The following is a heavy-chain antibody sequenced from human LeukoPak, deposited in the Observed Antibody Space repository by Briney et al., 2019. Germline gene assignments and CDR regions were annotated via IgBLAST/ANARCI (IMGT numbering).Heavy chain of an antibody. CDR2: IYYSGST. J-gene: IGHJ6*03. CDR3: AKDRYDILSGYYNPRYYYYYMDV. V-gene: IGHV4-59*01. CDR1: GGSISSYY. Sequence: SETLSLTCTVSGGSISSYYWSWIRQPPGKGLEWIGYIYYSGSTNYNPSLKSRVRISVDTSTNQFSLTVSSVTAEDTAVYYCAKDRYDILSGYYNPRYYYYYMDVWGKGTTVTVSS. D-gene: IGHD3-9*01.